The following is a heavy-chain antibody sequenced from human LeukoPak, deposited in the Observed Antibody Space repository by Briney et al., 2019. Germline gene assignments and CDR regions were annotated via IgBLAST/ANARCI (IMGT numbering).Heavy chain of an antibody. V-gene: IGHV1-46*01. CDR3: AREQRGGLSGNLGGLFASYYTYYYMDV. CDR1: GYTFTKYY. D-gene: IGHD1-26*01. CDR2: INPTDGAT. J-gene: IGHJ6*03. Sequence: GASVKVSCKASGYTFTKYYIHWVRQAPGQGLEWMGMINPTDGATTYAQRFQGRVTMTRDISTTTVYMDLRSLRSEDTAVCFCAREQRGGLSGNLGGLFASYYTYYYMDVWGRGTTVTV.